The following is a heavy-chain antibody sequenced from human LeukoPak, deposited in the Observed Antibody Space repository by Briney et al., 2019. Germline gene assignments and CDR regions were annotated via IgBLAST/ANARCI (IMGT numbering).Heavy chain of an antibody. Sequence: SETLSLTCTVSGGSISSYYWSWIRQPPGKGLEWIGYIYYNGSTNQNPSLKSRVTISVDTSKNQFSLKLSSVTAMDTAVYYCAKKVAGMGWFDSWGQGTLVTVSS. J-gene: IGHJ5*01. V-gene: IGHV4-59*12. CDR3: AKKVAGMGWFDS. CDR2: IYYNGST. CDR1: GGSISSYY. D-gene: IGHD1-26*01.